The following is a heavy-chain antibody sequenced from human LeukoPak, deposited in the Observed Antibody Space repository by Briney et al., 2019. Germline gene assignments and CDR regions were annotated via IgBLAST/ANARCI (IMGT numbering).Heavy chain of an antibody. D-gene: IGHD2-2*01. J-gene: IGHJ4*02. CDR3: ARLRARLGYCISTSCHGYFDY. CDR2: ISYSGNT. CDR1: GGSITSTTYF. V-gene: IGHV4-39*01. Sequence: SETLSLTCTVSGGSITSTTYFWGWVRQPPGRDLEWLGTISYSGNTYYNPSLKSRLTLSVDTSKNQFSLNLNSVTAADTAIYYCARLRARLGYCISTSCHGYFDYWAQGTLVTASS.